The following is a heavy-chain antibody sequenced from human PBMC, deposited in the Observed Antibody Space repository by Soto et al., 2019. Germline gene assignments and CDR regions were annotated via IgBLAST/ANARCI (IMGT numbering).Heavy chain of an antibody. Sequence: QVQLVQSGAEVKKPGASVKVSCKASGYNFISYGITWVRQAPGQGLEWMGWMSGYNGNTKHEQRLQGRVTMTTDTPTNTAYMELRSVRSDDKAVYYCARDLADDNSSYYYASPGYFSYCGMDVWGQGTAVTVSS. CDR3: ARDLADDNSSYYYASPGYFSYCGMDV. J-gene: IGHJ6*02. CDR2: MSGYNGNT. V-gene: IGHV1-18*01. D-gene: IGHD3-22*01. CDR1: GYNFISYG.